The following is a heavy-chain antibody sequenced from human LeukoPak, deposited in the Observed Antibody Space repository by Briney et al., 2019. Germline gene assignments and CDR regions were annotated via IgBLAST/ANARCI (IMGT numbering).Heavy chain of an antibody. CDR2: ISSNGGST. Sequence: GGSLRPSCSASGFTFSSYAMHWVRQAPGKGLEYVSAISSNGGSTYYADSVKGRFTISRDNSKNKLYLQMTSLRAEDTAVYYCAKSEEYYDILTGYYLDYWGQGTLVTVSS. CDR3: AKSEEYYDILTGYYLDY. J-gene: IGHJ4*02. D-gene: IGHD3-9*01. CDR1: GFTFSSYA. V-gene: IGHV3-64*04.